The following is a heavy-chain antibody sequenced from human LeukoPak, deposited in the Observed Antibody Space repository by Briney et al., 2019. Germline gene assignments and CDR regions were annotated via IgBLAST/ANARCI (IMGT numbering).Heavy chain of an antibody. CDR1: GFTFSSYG. Sequence: PGGSLRLSCAVSGFTFSSYGMHWVRQAPGKGLEGVAVIWYDGSNKYYADSVKGRFTISRDNSKNTLYLQMNSLRAEDTAVYYCAGGYDTYCGGDCSADYYYYGMDVWGQATTVTVSS. J-gene: IGHJ6*02. CDR2: IWYDGSNK. CDR3: AGGYDTYCGGDCSADYYYYGMDV. D-gene: IGHD2-21*02. V-gene: IGHV3-30*02.